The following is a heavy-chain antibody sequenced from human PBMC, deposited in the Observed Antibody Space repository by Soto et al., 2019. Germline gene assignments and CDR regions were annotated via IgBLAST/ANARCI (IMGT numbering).Heavy chain of an antibody. Sequence: EVQLVESGGGLVQPGGSLRLSCTASGFTFSGYWMSWVRQAPGKGLEWVANIKQDGSDKYYVDSVKGRFTISRDNAKNSLYLQMNSLRAEDTAVYYWARVAGLAGHHWGHGTLVTVSS. CDR2: IKQDGSDK. D-gene: IGHD6-19*01. V-gene: IGHV3-7*01. CDR1: GFTFSGYW. CDR3: ARVAGLAGHH. J-gene: IGHJ5*02.